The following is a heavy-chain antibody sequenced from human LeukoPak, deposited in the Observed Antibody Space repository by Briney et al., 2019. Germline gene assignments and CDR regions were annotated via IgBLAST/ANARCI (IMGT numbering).Heavy chain of an antibody. V-gene: IGHV4-59*12. CDR3: ARGYCSGGSCYSYYYYNYMDV. Sequence: SETLSLTCTVSGGSISSYYWSWIRQPPGKGLEWIGYIYDSGSTNYNPSLKSRVTISVDTSMNQFSLKLSSVTAADTAVYYCARGYCSGGSCYSYYYYNYMDVWGKGTTVTVSS. CDR1: GGSISSYY. CDR2: IYDSGST. J-gene: IGHJ6*03. D-gene: IGHD2-15*01.